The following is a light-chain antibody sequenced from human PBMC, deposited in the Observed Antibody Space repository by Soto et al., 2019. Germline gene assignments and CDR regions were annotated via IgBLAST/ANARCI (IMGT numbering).Light chain of an antibody. CDR2: EVN. CDR3: LSHSGSINV. J-gene: IGLJ1*01. CDR1: SRDVGASDY. Sequence: QSALTQPPSASGSPGQSVAISCTGTSRDVGASDYVSWYQQHSGKAPKLLLYEVNKRPSGVPDRFSGSKSGNTASLTVSALQADDEADYYCLSHSGSINVLGTGTKLTVL. V-gene: IGLV2-8*01.